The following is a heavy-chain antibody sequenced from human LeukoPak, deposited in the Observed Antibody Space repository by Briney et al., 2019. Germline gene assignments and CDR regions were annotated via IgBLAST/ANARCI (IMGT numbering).Heavy chain of an antibody. Sequence: GGSLRLSCAASGFTFSSYNMNWVRQAPGKGLEWVSSISSSSSYIYYADSVKGRFTISRDNAKNSLYLQMNSLRAEDTAVYYCARGRDGSQSPIDDWGQGTLVTVSS. CDR2: ISSSSSYI. CDR3: ARGRDGSQSPIDD. V-gene: IGHV3-21*01. CDR1: GFTFSSYN. D-gene: IGHD5-24*01. J-gene: IGHJ4*02.